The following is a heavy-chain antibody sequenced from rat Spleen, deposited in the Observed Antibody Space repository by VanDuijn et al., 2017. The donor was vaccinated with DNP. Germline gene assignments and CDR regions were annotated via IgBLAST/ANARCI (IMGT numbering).Heavy chain of an antibody. D-gene: IGHD1-5*01. V-gene: IGHV5-7*01. CDR2: LSYEGGTT. CDR1: GFTFSDYY. J-gene: IGHJ4*01. CDR3: ARGGTTTIMDA. Sequence: EVQLVESGGGPVQPGRSLKLSCAVSGFTFSDYYMAWVRQAPAKGLEWVATLSYEGGTTYYREFVKGRFTISRDNAKSTLYLQMDSLRSEDTATYYCARGGTTTIMDAWGQGASVTVSS.